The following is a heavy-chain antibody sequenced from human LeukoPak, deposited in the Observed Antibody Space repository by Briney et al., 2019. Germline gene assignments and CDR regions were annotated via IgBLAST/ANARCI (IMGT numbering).Heavy chain of an antibody. V-gene: IGHV3-30*18. CDR3: TNSEDSDGWWDFDY. CDR1: GFTFSNCG. CDR2: ISSDGSNK. J-gene: IGHJ4*02. D-gene: IGHD6-19*01. Sequence: PGGSLRLSCAASGFTFSNCGMHGVPQAPGKGLEWVAVISSDGSNKHYAHPVKGRFTISPDNSKTTLQLQISSLGAEDTAYYYCTNSEDSDGWWDFDYWGQGTLVTVSS.